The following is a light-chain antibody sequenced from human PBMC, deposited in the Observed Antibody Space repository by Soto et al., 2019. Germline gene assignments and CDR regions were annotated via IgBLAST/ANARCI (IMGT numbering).Light chain of an antibody. CDR3: QQYNSYPIT. CDR1: QSISSW. J-gene: IGKJ5*01. Sequence: DIQLTQSPSTLSASVGDRVTISCRASQSISSWLAWYQQKPGTAPKLLIFKASNLESGVPSRFSGSGSGTEFTLTISSLQPDDFATYYCQQYNSYPITFGQGTRLEIK. V-gene: IGKV1-5*03. CDR2: KAS.